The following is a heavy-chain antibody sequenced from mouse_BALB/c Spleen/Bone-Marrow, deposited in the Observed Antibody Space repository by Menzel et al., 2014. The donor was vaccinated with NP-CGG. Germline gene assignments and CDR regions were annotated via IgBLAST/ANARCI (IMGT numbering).Heavy chain of an antibody. Sequence: EVHLVESGGGLVQPGGSMKLSCVASGFTFSNYWMNWVRQSPEKGLEWVAEIRLKSNNYATHYAESVKGRFTISRDDSKSSVYLQMNNLRGEDTGIYYCTRSMMVLLFAYWGQGTLVTVSA. CDR3: TRSMMVLLFAY. J-gene: IGHJ3*01. V-gene: IGHV6-6*02. CDR2: IRLKSNNYAT. D-gene: IGHD2-3*01. CDR1: GFTFSNYW.